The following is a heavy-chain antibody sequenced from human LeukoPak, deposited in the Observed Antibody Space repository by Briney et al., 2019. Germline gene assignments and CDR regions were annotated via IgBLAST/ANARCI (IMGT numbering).Heavy chain of an antibody. J-gene: IGHJ5*02. CDR3: ARAWGDPRRFDL. CDR1: GFTFSSYW. Sequence: GGSLRLSCAASGFTFSSYWMHWVRQAPGKGLVWVSRINSDGSSTSYADSVKGRFTISRDNAKNTLYLQMNSLRAEDTAVYYCARAWGDPRRFDLWVQGTLVTVSS. V-gene: IGHV3-74*01. D-gene: IGHD2-21*02. CDR2: INSDGSST.